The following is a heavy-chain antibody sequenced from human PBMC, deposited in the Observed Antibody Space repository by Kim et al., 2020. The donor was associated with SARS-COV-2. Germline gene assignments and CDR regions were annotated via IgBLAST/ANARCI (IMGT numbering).Heavy chain of an antibody. D-gene: IGHD3-10*01. Sequence: GGSLRLSCTASGFTFSPFAMHWVRQAPGKGLEWVAVIRSDESKRSYAESVKDRFTISRDNSKNTLYLQMSSLRAEDTAIYFCARNYGSATMIGDVWGLGTVVTVSS. CDR2: IRSDESKR. CDR1: GFTFSPFA. V-gene: IGHV3-33*01. CDR3: ARNYGSATMIGDV. J-gene: IGHJ3*01.